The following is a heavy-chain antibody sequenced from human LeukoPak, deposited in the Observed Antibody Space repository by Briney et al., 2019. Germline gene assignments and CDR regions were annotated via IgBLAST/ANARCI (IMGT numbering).Heavy chain of an antibody. CDR2: IYPGDSDT. J-gene: IGHJ3*02. D-gene: IGHD6-13*01. CDR1: GYNFASYW. CDR3: ARPRIAAALNDAFDI. V-gene: IGHV5-51*01. Sequence: GESLKISCQGSGYNFASYWIGWVRQMPGKGLEWIGIIYPGDSDTRYSPSFQGQVTISADKSISTAYLQWSSLKASDTAMYYCARPRIAAALNDAFDIWGQGTMVTVSS.